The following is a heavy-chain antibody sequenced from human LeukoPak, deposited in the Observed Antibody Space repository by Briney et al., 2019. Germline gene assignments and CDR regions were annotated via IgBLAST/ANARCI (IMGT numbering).Heavy chain of an antibody. CDR2: IRYDGSNK. CDR1: GFTFSSYG. D-gene: IGHD5-24*01. V-gene: IGHV3-30*02. J-gene: IGHJ4*02. CDR3: ATLAEMATTYYFDY. Sequence: PGGSLRLSCAASGFTFSSYGMHWVRQAPGKGLEWVAFIRYDGSNKYYADSVKGRFTISRDNSKNTLYLQMNSLRAEDTAVYYCATLAEMATTYYFDYWGQGTLVTVSS.